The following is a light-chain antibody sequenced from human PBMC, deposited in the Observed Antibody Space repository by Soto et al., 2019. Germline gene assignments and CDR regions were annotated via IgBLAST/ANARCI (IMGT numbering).Light chain of an antibody. V-gene: IGKV1D-12*01. J-gene: IGKJ4*01. CDR3: QQADSFPLT. CDR2: GAS. Sequence: DIPMTQSPSSVSASIGDTVTITCRASQDISILLAWYQQKPGRAPKLLIYGASTLESWVPSRFSGRGSGTDFTLTISSLQPEDFATYFCQQADSFPLTFGGGTKVEIK. CDR1: QDISIL.